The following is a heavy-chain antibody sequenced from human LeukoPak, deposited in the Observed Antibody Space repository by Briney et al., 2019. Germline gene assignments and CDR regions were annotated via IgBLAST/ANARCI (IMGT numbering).Heavy chain of an antibody. V-gene: IGHV1-2*02. CDR2: INPTSGGA. CDR3: ARDSGSGYSDY. CDR1: GYFLAAYY. J-gene: IGHJ4*02. Sequence: ASVKVSCKASGYFLAAYYIHWVRLAPGQGLEWMGWINPTSGGANFAQKFQGRVTLTRNTSLSTAYMDLSRLRSDDTAVYYCARDSGSGYSDYWGQGTLVTVSS. D-gene: IGHD5-12*01.